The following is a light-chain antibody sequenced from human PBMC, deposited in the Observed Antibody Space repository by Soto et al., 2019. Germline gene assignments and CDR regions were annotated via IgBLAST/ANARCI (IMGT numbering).Light chain of an antibody. J-gene: IGLJ1*01. CDR1: SSDVGSYNL. Sequence: QSALTQPASVSGSPGQSITISCTGTSSDVGSYNLVSWYQQHPGKAPKLMIYEVSKRPSGVSNRFSGSKSGNTASLTISGLQAEDEADYYCCSYAGSSTYVFGTRNKVTFL. V-gene: IGLV2-23*02. CDR2: EVS. CDR3: CSYAGSSTYV.